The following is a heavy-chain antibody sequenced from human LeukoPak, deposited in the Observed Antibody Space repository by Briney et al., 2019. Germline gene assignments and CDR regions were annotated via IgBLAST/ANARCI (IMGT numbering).Heavy chain of an antibody. CDR1: GGSISPYY. Sequence: ASETLSLTCTVSGGSISPYYWTWIRQPPGKGLEWIGYIYYNGNTNYNPSLKSRITISVDTSKNQFSLRLKSVTAADTAVYYCARGPLSSRTTWTWFDPWGQGTLATVSS. D-gene: IGHD6-13*01. CDR3: ARGPLSSRTTWTWFDP. V-gene: IGHV4-59*01. J-gene: IGHJ5*02. CDR2: IYYNGNT.